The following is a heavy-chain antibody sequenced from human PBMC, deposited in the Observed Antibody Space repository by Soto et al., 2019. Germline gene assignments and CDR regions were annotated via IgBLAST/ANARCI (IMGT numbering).Heavy chain of an antibody. V-gene: IGHV4-4*02. J-gene: IGHJ4*02. D-gene: IGHD2-2*01. Sequence: GSSQISGNWWSWVRQPPGRGLEYIGEISHSGTTNYNPSLESRLTISLDASKNQFSLKLTSVTAADTAVYYCATKSVPTPGNYWGQGTLVIVSS. CDR3: ATKSVPTPGNY. CDR1: GSSQISGNW. CDR2: ISHSGTT.